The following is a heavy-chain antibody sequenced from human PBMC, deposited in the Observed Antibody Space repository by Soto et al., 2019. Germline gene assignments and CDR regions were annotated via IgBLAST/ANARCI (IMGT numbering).Heavy chain of an antibody. CDR1: GYTFTSYA. CDR3: ARAPTVVTPWDY. Sequence: EASVKVSCKASGYTFTSYAMHWVRQAPGQRLEGMGRINAGNGNTKKSQKLQGKVNITKDTSASTAYMELSSLRSEVTAVYYCARAPTVVTPWDYWGQGTLVTVSS. D-gene: IGHD4-17*01. CDR2: INAGNGNT. V-gene: IGHV1-3*01. J-gene: IGHJ4*02.